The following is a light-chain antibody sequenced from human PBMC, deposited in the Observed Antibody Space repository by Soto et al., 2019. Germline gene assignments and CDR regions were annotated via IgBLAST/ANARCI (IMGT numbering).Light chain of an antibody. CDR2: DAS. J-gene: IGKJ1*01. CDR3: QQYTSYCT. Sequence: EIKMTQSLSTLSASVGDIVTITFRASHSISRWLAWYQQKPGKAPKLLIFDASSLESGVPSRFSGSGSGTEFTLTISRLQTDDFATYYCQQYTSYCTLGQGTKVDIK. V-gene: IGKV1-5*01. CDR1: HSISRW.